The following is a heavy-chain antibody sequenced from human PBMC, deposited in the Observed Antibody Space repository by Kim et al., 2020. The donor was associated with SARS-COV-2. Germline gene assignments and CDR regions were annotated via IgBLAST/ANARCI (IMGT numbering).Heavy chain of an antibody. CDR3: AKCVRVFGVVQNYFDY. CDR2: ISYDGSNK. Sequence: GGSLRLSCAASGFTFSSYGMHWVRQAPGKGLEWVAVISYDGSNKYYADSVKGRFTISRDNSKNTLYLQMNSLRAEDTAVYYCAKCVRVFGVVQNYFDYWGQGTVVTVS. CDR1: GFTFSSYG. J-gene: IGHJ4*02. V-gene: IGHV3-30*18. D-gene: IGHD3-3*01.